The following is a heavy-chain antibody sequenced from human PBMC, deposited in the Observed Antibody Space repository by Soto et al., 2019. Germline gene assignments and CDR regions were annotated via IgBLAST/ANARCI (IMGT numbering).Heavy chain of an antibody. V-gene: IGHV3-30*19. Sequence: QPGGSLRLSCAASGFTFSSYGMHWVRQAPGKGLEWVAVISYDGSNKYYADSVKGRFTISRDNSNNTLYLQMNSLRAEDAAVFYCASGIASFAAFDVWGQGTMVTVSS. CDR2: ISYDGSNK. D-gene: IGHD6-13*01. J-gene: IGHJ3*01. CDR1: GFTFSSYG. CDR3: ASGIASFAAFDV.